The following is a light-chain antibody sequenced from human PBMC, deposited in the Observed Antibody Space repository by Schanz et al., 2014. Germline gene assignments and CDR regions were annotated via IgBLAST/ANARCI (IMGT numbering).Light chain of an antibody. Sequence: QSVLTQPPSVSGPPGQRVTMSCSGSSSDIGGSTVNWYQQLPGTAPKLLIYRNNQLASGVPDRFSGSKSGTSASLAISGLRSEDEADYYCAAWDKSLSGWVFGGGTKLTVL. CDR1: SSDIGGST. CDR3: AAWDKSLSGWV. V-gene: IGLV1-44*01. J-gene: IGLJ3*02. CDR2: RNN.